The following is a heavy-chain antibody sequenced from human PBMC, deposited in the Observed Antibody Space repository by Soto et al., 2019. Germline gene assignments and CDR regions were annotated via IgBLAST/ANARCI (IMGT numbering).Heavy chain of an antibody. Sequence: QVQLVQSGAEVKKPGSSVKVSCKASGGTFSSYAISWVRQAPGQGLEWMGGIIPIFGTANYAQKFQGRVMITADESTSTAYMELSSLRSEDTAVYYCARDRMILGYCSGGSCFGWFDPWGQGTLVTVSS. CDR3: ARDRMILGYCSGGSCFGWFDP. V-gene: IGHV1-69*01. CDR1: GGTFSSYA. CDR2: IIPIFGTA. J-gene: IGHJ5*02. D-gene: IGHD2-15*01.